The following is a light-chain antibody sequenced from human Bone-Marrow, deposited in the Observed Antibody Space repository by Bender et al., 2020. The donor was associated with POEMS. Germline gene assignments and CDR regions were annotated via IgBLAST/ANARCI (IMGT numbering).Light chain of an antibody. CDR3: QSADSRGTWV. V-gene: IGLV3-25*03. J-gene: IGLJ3*02. Sequence: SSELTQPPSMSVSPGQTARITCSGDALPDQYAYWYQQKPGQAPVVVMYKDTERPSGIPERFSGSSSGATVTLTISGVQAEDEADYYCQSADSRGTWVFGGGTKLTVL. CDR2: KDT. CDR1: ALPDQY.